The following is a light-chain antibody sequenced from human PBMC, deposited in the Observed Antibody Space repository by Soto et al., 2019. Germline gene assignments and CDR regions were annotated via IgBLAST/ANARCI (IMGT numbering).Light chain of an antibody. J-gene: IGKJ1*01. V-gene: IGKV3-15*01. CDR2: GAS. Sequence: EILFTQSPATLSLSPGESATLSCRASQSVSSSYLAWYQQKPGKAPRLLIYGASNRATGVPDRLSGSGSGTEFTLTIRSLQSEDFAVYYCQHYNNGPRFGQGTKVDIK. CDR1: QSVSSSY. CDR3: QHYNNGPR.